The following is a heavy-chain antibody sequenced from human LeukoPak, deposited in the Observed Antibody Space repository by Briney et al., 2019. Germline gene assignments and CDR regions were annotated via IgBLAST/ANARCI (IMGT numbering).Heavy chain of an antibody. D-gene: IGHD3-10*01. CDR1: GFPFSSYW. Sequence: GGSLRLSCVASGFPFSSYWMTWVRQAPGKGLEWVANIKQDGSKKSYVDSVKGRFTISRDNAKNSLYLQMNSLRTEDTALYYCARWGSGSYHYFDYWGQGTLVTVSS. V-gene: IGHV3-7*03. CDR3: ARWGSGSYHYFDY. J-gene: IGHJ4*02. CDR2: IKQDGSKK.